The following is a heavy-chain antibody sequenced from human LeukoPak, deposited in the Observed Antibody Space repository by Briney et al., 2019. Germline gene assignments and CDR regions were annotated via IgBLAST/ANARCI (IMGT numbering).Heavy chain of an antibody. Sequence: GRSLRLSCAASGFTFSSYAMHWVRQAPGKGLEWVAVISYDGSNKYYADSVKGRFTISRDNSKNTLYLQMNSLRAEDTAVYYCAKGSSSGYYSMSYWGQGTLVTVSS. D-gene: IGHD3-22*01. CDR3: AKGSSSGYYSMSY. J-gene: IGHJ4*02. V-gene: IGHV3-30*04. CDR1: GFTFSSYA. CDR2: ISYDGSNK.